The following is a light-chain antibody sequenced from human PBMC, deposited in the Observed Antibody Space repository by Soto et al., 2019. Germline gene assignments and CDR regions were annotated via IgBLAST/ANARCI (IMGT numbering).Light chain of an antibody. CDR2: AAS. CDR1: QGISNY. J-gene: IGKJ2*01. V-gene: IGKV1-27*01. Sequence: DIQMTQSPSSLSAFVGDRVTITCRASQGISNYLAWYQQKPGKVPKLLIYAASTLQSGVPSRFSGSGSGTEFTLTISSLQPDDSATYYCQQYSSLYTFGQGTKVDIK. CDR3: QQYSSLYT.